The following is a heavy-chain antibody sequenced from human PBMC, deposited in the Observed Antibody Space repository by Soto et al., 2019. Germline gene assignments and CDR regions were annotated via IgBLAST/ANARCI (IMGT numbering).Heavy chain of an antibody. CDR2: IYYSGST. CDR3: ARVPDR. V-gene: IGHV4-61*01. J-gene: IGHJ5*02. CDR1: GGSVSSGSYY. D-gene: IGHD2-2*01. Sequence: SETLSLTCTVPGGSVSSGSYYWSWIRQPPGKGLEWIGYIYYSGSTNYNPSLKSRVTISVDGSKNQFSLKLSSVTAADTAVYYCARVPDRWGQGTLVTVSS.